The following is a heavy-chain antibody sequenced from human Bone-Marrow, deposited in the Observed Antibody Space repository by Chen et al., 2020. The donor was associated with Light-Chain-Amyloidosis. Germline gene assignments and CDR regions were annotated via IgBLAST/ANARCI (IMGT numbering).Heavy chain of an antibody. CDR1: GFTFSYHG. D-gene: IGHD2-21*02. V-gene: IGHV3-30*18. J-gene: IGHJ6*02. Sequence: VQLVESGGTLVQPGRSLRLSCEASGFTFSYHGMHWVRQAPGKGLEWVAVIGYDGNKTYYADSVKGRFTTSRDNSKNTLYLQMNSLRPEDTAVYYCAKDQKYGDAAYFYYYGMDVWGQGTTVTVSS. CDR3: AKDQKYGDAAYFYYYGMDV. CDR2: IGYDGNKT.